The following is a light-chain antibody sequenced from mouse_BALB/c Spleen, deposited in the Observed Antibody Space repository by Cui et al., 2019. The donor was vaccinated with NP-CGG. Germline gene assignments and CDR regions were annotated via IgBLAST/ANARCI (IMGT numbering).Light chain of an antibody. J-gene: IGLJ1*01. CDR2: GTN. V-gene: IGLV1*01. CDR1: TGAVTTSNY. CDR3: ALWYSNHWV. Sequence: QAVVTQESALTTSPGETLTLTSRSSTGAVTTSNYANWVQEKPDHLFTGLIGGTNNRVPGVPARFSGSLIGDKAALTITGAQTEDEAIYFCALWYSNHWVFGGGTKLTVL.